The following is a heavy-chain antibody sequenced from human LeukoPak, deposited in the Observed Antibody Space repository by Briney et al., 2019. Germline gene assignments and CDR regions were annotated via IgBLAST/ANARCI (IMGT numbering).Heavy chain of an antibody. CDR1: GGSIGNSSSY. V-gene: IGHV4-39*07. CDR2: IFYSGSV. Sequence: SETLSLTCTVSGGSIGNSSSYWAWIRQPPGKGLEWIGTIFYSGSVYYKPSLKSRVTISVDTSKNQFSLDLSSVTAADTAVYYCARDIVVVPAARPYAFDIWGQGTVVTVSS. D-gene: IGHD2-2*01. J-gene: IGHJ3*02. CDR3: ARDIVVVPAARPYAFDI.